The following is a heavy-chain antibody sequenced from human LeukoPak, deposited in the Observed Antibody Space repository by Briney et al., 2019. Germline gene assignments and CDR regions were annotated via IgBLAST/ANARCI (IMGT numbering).Heavy chain of an antibody. CDR1: GGSITTDDYY. V-gene: IGHV4-30-4*02. CDR3: ARAHYDFWSGDYAQYFDY. CDR2: IYYSGTT. J-gene: IGHJ4*02. D-gene: IGHD3-3*01. Sequence: SETLSLTCIVSGGSITTDDYYWSWLRQSPGQGLEYIGYIYYSGTTYYNPSLKSRVTISIDTSKNQFSLKLSSVTAADTAVYYCARAHYDFWSGDYAQYFDYWGQGTLVTVSS.